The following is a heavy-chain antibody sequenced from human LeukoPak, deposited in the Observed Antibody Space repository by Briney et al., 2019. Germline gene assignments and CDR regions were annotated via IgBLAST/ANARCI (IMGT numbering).Heavy chain of an antibody. V-gene: IGHV4-39*07. Sequence: SETLSLTCTVSGDPGSSSNYYWGWIRQPPGKGLEWIGRISYSGSPYYKPSLKSRVTISIDTPNYQFSLKLTSVTAADTAVYYCARVIGGSTWFSWSDPWGQGTPVTVSS. CDR3: ARVIGGSTWFSWSDP. D-gene: IGHD6-13*01. CDR1: GDPGSSSNYY. J-gene: IGHJ5*02. CDR2: ISYSGSP.